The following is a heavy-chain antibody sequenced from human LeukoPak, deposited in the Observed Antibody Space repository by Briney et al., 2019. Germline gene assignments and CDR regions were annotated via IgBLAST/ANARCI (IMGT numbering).Heavy chain of an antibody. CDR1: GFTFTSYD. Sequence: PGGSLRLSCAASGFTFTSYDMHWVRQAPGKGLEWVALIWFDGSNTYYADSVRGRFTVSRDNAKNSLYLQMNSLRAEDTAVYYCARLVCSTIPCYGKFYFDSWGQGTLVPVSS. CDR3: ARLVCSTIPCYGKFYFDS. V-gene: IGHV3-33*01. J-gene: IGHJ4*02. D-gene: IGHD2-2*01. CDR2: IWFDGSNT.